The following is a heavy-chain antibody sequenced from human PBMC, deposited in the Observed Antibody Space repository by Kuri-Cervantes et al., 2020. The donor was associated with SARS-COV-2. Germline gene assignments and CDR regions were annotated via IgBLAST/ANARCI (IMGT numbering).Heavy chain of an antibody. D-gene: IGHD3-3*01. J-gene: IGHJ5*02. CDR3: ARAPDYYDFWSGYYRNWFDP. Sequence: GSLRLSXTVSGGSISGSGYYWSWILQPPGKGLGWLGSIYYSGGTYTNPSLKSRVTISVETSKNQFSLKLSSVTAADTAVYYCARAPDYYDFWSGYYRNWFDPWGQGTLVTVSS. CDR2: IYYSGGT. V-gene: IGHV4-39*07. CDR1: GGSISGSGYY.